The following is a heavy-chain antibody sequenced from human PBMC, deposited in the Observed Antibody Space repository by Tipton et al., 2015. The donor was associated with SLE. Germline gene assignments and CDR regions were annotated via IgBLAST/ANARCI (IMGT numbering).Heavy chain of an antibody. J-gene: IGHJ4*02. Sequence: LRLSCAVYGGSFSGYYWSWIRQPPGKGLEWIGEINHSGSTNYNPSLKSRVTISVDTSKNQFSLKLSSVTAADTAVYYCARGSRLLGYWGQGTLVTVSS. CDR3: ARGSRLLGY. CDR1: GGSFSGYY. D-gene: IGHD2-21*01. V-gene: IGHV4-34*01. CDR2: INHSGST.